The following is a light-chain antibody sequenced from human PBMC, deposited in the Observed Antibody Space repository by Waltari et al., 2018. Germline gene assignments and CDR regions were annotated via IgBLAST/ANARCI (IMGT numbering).Light chain of an antibody. CDR1: QSFSSN. Sequence: CRSSQSFSSNLAWYPQKPGQAPRLLIYGASTRATGSPARFSGSGSGTEFTLTISSLQSEDFAVYYCQQYNNWPPWTFGQGTKVEIK. V-gene: IGKV3-15*01. J-gene: IGKJ1*01. CDR3: QQYNNWPPWT. CDR2: GAS.